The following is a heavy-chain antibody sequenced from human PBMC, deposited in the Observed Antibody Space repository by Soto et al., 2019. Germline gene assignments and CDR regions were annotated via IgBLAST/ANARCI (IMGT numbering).Heavy chain of an antibody. CDR2: ISWNSGSI. J-gene: IGHJ3*02. CDR1: GFTFSSYA. Sequence: GVSLRLSCAASGFTFSSYAMSWVRQAPGKGLEWVSGISWNSGSIGYADSVKGRFTISRDNAKNSLYLQMNSLRAEDTALYYCAASPTYSDAFDIWGQGTMVTVSS. D-gene: IGHD2-21*01. CDR3: AASPTYSDAFDI. V-gene: IGHV3-9*01.